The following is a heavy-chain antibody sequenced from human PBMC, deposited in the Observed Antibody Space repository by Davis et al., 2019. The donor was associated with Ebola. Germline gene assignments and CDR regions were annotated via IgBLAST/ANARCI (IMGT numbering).Heavy chain of an antibody. CDR3: ARIVVRTKGFDY. J-gene: IGHJ4*02. CDR2: INPNSGGT. V-gene: IGHV1-2*02. CDR1: GYTFTNYY. Sequence: ASVMVSCKASGYTFTNYYMHWVRQAPGQGLEWMGWINPNSGGTKYAQKFQGRVTMTRDTAIRTAYMELSRLRSDDTAVYYCARIVVRTKGFDYWGQGTLVTVSS. D-gene: IGHD3-22*01.